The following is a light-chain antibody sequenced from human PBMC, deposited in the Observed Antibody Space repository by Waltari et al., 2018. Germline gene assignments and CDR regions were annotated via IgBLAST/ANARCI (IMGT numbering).Light chain of an antibody. CDR3: LSYAATVSFG. CDR2: EVS. CDR1: SSDVGNNNH. V-gene: IGLV2-23*02. Sequence: QPALTQPASVSGSPGQSITISCTGTSSDVGNNNHVCSYQKHPDKAPKPIIYEVSKRPSGVSDRFSGSKSGNTASLTISGLQAEDEADYYCLSYAATVSFGFGGGTKLTVL. J-gene: IGLJ2*01.